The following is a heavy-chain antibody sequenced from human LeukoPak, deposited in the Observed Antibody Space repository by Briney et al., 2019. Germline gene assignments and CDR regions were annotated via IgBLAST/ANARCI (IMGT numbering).Heavy chain of an antibody. J-gene: IGHJ4*02. CDR3: ARGRSCSGGGCYPITLDY. Sequence: PSETLSLTCAVYGGSFSGYYWSWIRQPPGKGLEWIGEINHSGNTNYNPSLESRVTILVDASKNQFSLKLSSVTAADTAVYYCARGRSCSGGGCYPITLDYWGQGTLLTVPS. V-gene: IGHV4-34*01. D-gene: IGHD2-15*01. CDR2: INHSGNT. CDR1: GGSFSGYY.